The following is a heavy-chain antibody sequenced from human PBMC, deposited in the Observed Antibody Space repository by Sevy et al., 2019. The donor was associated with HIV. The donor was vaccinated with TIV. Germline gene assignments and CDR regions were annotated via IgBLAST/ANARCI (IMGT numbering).Heavy chain of an antibody. J-gene: IGHJ6*02. CDR2: ISSNGGST. CDR1: GFTFSSYA. CDR3: ARDVPRCSGTSCYAHIGSYGMDV. D-gene: IGHD2-2*01. Sequence: GGSLRLSCAASGFTFSSYAMHWVRQAPGKGLEYVSAISSNGGSTYYANSVKGRFTISRDNSKNTLYLQMGSLRAEDMAVYYGARDVPRCSGTSCYAHIGSYGMDVWGQGTTVTVSS. V-gene: IGHV3-64*01.